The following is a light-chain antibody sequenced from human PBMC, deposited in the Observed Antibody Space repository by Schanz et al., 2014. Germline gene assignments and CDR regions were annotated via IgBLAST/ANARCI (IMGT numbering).Light chain of an antibody. Sequence: QSALTQPASVSGSPGQSITISCTGTSSDVGNYNYVSWYQQHPGKAPKLMIYDVSNRPSGVSNRFSGSKSGNTASLTISGLQAEDEVDYYCSSYTSSSPWVFGGGTQLTVL. CDR1: SSDVGNYNY. V-gene: IGLV2-14*03. CDR3: SSYTSSSPWV. J-gene: IGLJ3*02. CDR2: DVS.